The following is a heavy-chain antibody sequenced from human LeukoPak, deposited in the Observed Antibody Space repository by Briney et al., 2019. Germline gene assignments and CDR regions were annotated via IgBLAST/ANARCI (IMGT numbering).Heavy chain of an antibody. Sequence: SGPTLVNPPQTLTLTCTFSGFSLSTSGVGVGWIRQPPGKALEWLTLIYWDDDKRYSPSLQNRLTITKDTSKNQVVLPMTNMDPVDTAIYFCAHRRGYSGYDWAFDYWGQGTLVTVSS. V-gene: IGHV2-5*02. CDR3: AHRRGYSGYDWAFDY. CDR2: IYWDDDK. J-gene: IGHJ4*02. CDR1: GFSLSTSGVG. D-gene: IGHD5-12*01.